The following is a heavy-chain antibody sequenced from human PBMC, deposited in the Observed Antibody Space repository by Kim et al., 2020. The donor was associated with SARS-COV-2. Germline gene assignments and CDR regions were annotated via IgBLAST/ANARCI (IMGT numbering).Heavy chain of an antibody. CDR3: ARMSTSGGWYFDS. CDR2: INPSSGGT. J-gene: IGHJ4*02. Sequence: ASLKVSCKASGYTFTGYHIQWVRQAPGQGLECLGWINPSSGGTNYAQRFEGRVTMTRDTSISTAYLDLSGLTSDDTAVYYCARMSTSGGWYFDSWGQGTLVNVSS. D-gene: IGHD6-19*01. CDR1: GYTFTGYH. V-gene: IGHV1-2*02.